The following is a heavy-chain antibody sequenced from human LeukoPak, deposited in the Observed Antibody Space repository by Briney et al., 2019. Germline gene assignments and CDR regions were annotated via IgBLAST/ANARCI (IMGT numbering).Heavy chain of an antibody. CDR2: INPNSGGT. D-gene: IGHD2-21*02. J-gene: IGHJ4*02. V-gene: IGHV1-2*02. CDR3: ARVREVTAILGY. CDR1: GYTFTCYY. Sequence: ASVKVSCKASGYTFTCYYMHWVRQAPGQGLEWMGWINPNSGGTNYAQNFQGRVTMTRDPSISTAYMELSRLRSDDTAVYYCARVREVTAILGYWGRGTLVIVSS.